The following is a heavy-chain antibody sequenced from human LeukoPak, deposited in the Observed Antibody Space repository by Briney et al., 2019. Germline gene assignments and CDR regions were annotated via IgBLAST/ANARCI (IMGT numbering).Heavy chain of an antibody. Sequence: SETLSLTCTVSGGSISSYYWSRIRQPPGKGLEWIGYIYYSGSTNYNPSLKSRVTISVDTSKNQFSLKLSSVTAADTAVYYCAREDCSSTSCYADYWGQGTLVTVSS. CDR2: IYYSGST. CDR1: GGSISSYY. J-gene: IGHJ4*02. CDR3: AREDCSSTSCYADY. V-gene: IGHV4-59*01. D-gene: IGHD2-2*01.